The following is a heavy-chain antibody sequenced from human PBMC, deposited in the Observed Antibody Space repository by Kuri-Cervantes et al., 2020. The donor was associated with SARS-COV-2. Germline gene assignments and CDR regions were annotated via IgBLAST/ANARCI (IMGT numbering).Heavy chain of an antibody. CDR3: TTERLGYCSSTSCRGGVFDY. D-gene: IGHD2-2*01. CDR1: GFTVSNVW. V-gene: IGHV3-15*01. Sequence: GGSLRLSCAASGFTVSNVWMNWVRQAPGKGLEWVGHIKANTNGGTTDYTTPVKGRFTISRDDSKNTLYLQMNSLKTEDTAVYYCTTERLGYCSSTSCRGGVFDYWGQGTLVTVSS. CDR2: IKANTNGGTT. J-gene: IGHJ4*02.